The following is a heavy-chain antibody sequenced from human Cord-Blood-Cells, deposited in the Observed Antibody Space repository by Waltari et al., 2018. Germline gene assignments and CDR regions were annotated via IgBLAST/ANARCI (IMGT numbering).Heavy chain of an antibody. D-gene: IGHD3-16*01. CDR2: TNPNSGGT. CDR3: ARAWGGVDHFDY. Sequence: QVQLVQSGAEVKKPGASVKVSCKASGYTFTGYYMHWVRQAPGKGLEWMGWTNPNSGGTNYAQKFKGWVTMTRDTSISTAYMELSRLGSDDTAVYYWARAWGGVDHFDYWGQGTLVTVSS. V-gene: IGHV1-2*04. J-gene: IGHJ4*02. CDR1: GYTFTGYY.